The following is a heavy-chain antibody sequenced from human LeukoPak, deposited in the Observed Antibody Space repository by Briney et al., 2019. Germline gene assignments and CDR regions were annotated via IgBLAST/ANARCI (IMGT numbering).Heavy chain of an antibody. Sequence: PSETLSLTCTVSGGSISSSYWTWIRQTPGKGLEWIGFAFYTGSTHYNPSLKSRVTTSVDTSKNQFSLRLNSVTAADSAVYYCATIGAMYSSSDAFDIWGHGTMVTVSS. CDR2: AFYTGST. D-gene: IGHD2-8*01. J-gene: IGHJ3*02. CDR1: GGSISSSY. CDR3: ATIGAMYSSSDAFDI. V-gene: IGHV4-59*03.